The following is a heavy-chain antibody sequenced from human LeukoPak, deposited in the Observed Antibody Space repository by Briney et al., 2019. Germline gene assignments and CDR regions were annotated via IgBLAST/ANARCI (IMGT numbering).Heavy chain of an antibody. V-gene: IGHV3-48*02. J-gene: IGHJ4*02. CDR3: AGTTSSDWSGRLAY. D-gene: IGHD6-13*01. CDR2: ISSSSSTI. Sequence: GSLRLSCAASGFTFSSYSINWVRQAPGKGLEWVSYISSSSSTIYYADSVKGRFTISRDNAKNSLYLQMNSLRDEDTAVYYCAGTTSSDWSGRLAYWGQGTLVTVSS. CDR1: GFTFSSYS.